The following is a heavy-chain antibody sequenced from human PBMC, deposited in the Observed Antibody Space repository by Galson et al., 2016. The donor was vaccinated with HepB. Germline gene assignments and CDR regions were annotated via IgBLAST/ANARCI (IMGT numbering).Heavy chain of an antibody. CDR1: GFSVSGSY. D-gene: IGHD6-19*01. J-gene: IGHJ4*02. CDR2: IYSGGDT. V-gene: IGHV3-66*01. Sequence: SLRLSCAASGFSVSGSYMSWVRQAPGKGLEWVSVIYSGGDTFYADSVKGRLTISRDNSKNTLYLQMDSLRAEDTAVYYCAHNNGWYGKGYFDYWGQGTLVTVSS. CDR3: AHNNGWYGKGYFDY.